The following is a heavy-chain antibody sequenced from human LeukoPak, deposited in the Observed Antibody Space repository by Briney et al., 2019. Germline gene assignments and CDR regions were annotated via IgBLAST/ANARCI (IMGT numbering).Heavy chain of an antibody. Sequence: GGSLRLSCVASGFTFSSYWMHWVRQAPGKGLEWVAVISYDGSNKYYADSVKGRFTTSRDNSKNTLYLQMNSLRAEDTAVYYCAREQVAAYYFDYWGQGTLVTVSS. V-gene: IGHV3-30-3*01. CDR2: ISYDGSNK. CDR1: GFTFSSYW. CDR3: AREQVAAYYFDY. D-gene: IGHD6-19*01. J-gene: IGHJ4*02.